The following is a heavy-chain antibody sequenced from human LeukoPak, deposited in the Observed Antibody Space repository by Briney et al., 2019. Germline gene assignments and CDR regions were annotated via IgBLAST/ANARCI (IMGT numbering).Heavy chain of an antibody. CDR2: LNPNSGDT. CDR3: ARDERYDSSGYPFDY. D-gene: IGHD3-22*01. CDR1: GYSENFYG. V-gene: IGHV1-2*02. Sequence: ASVKVSCKTSGYSENFYGITWVRQVAGQGLEWMGWLNPNSGDTNYARKFQGRVTMTRDTSISTAYMELSRLRSDDTAVYYCARDERYDSSGYPFDYWGQGTLVSVSS. J-gene: IGHJ4*02.